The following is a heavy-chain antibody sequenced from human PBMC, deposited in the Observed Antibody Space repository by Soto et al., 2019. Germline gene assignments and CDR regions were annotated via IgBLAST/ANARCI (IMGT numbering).Heavy chain of an antibody. CDR3: ARDHYDSSGFYNIFFYYYGLDV. J-gene: IGHJ6*02. D-gene: IGHD3-22*01. CDR1: GFTFSSYS. CDR2: ISSGRSYI. V-gene: IGHV3-21*01. Sequence: EVQLVESGGGLVKAGGSLRLSCSASGFTFSSYSMNWVRQAPGKGLEWVSSISSGRSYIYYADSVKGRFTISRDNAKNSLYLQMNILRAEDTAVYYCARDHYDSSGFYNIFFYYYGLDVWGPGTTVTVS.